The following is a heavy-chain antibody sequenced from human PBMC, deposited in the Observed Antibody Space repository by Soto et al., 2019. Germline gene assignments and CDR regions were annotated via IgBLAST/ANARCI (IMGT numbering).Heavy chain of an antibody. J-gene: IGHJ4*02. V-gene: IGHV1-8*02. CDR3: AGGNFRY. CDR1: GYNFNTFD. CDR2: MNPNSGNT. Sequence: QVQLVQSGAEVRKPGASVKVSCKASGYNFNTFDLYWVLQATGHGLEWMGWMNPNSGNTGYAQELRGRVTMTRNTSNTTAYMELTSLTSDDTGVYYCAGGNFRYWGQGTLVTVSS.